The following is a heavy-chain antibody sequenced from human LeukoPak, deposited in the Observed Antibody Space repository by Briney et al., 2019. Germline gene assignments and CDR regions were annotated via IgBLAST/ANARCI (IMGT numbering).Heavy chain of an antibody. J-gene: IGHJ3*02. CDR3: ARPKIAVAAPRDAFDI. V-gene: IGHV3-7*01. D-gene: IGHD6-19*01. CDR2: IKQAGSEK. CDR1: GFSFSSYW. Sequence: GGSLRLSCAASGFSFSSYWMTWVRQAPGKGLEWVANIKQAGSEKYYVDSVKGRSAISRDNAMNSLYLQMNSLRAEDTAVYYCARPKIAVAAPRDAFDIWGQGTMVTVSS.